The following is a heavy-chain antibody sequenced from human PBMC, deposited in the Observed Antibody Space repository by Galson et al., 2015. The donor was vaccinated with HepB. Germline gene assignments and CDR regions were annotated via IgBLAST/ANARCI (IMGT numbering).Heavy chain of an antibody. CDR2: ITSGSSTI. CDR1: GFNFDTYT. Sequence: SLRLSCAASGFNFDTYTMNWVRQAPGKGLEWLSYITSGSSTIYYADSVKGRFTISRDNAKNSLYLQMTSLRDEDTAIYYCATSRPLLDWGQGTLVTVSS. CDR3: ATSRPLLD. J-gene: IGHJ4*02. D-gene: IGHD2-21*01. V-gene: IGHV3-48*02.